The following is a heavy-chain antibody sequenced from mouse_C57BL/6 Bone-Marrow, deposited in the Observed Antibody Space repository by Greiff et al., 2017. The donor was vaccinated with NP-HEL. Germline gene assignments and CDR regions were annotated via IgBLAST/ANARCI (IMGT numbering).Heavy chain of an antibody. V-gene: IGHV1-69*01. Sequence: QVQLQQPGAELVMPGASVKLSCKASGYTFTSYWMYWVKQRPGQGLEWIGEIDPSDSYTNYNQKFKGKSTLTVDKSSSTAYMQLSSLTSEDSAVYYCARWDYGSSPYWYFDVWGTGTTVTVSS. CDR2: IDPSDSYT. CDR3: ARWDYGSSPYWYFDV. D-gene: IGHD1-1*01. J-gene: IGHJ1*03. CDR1: GYTFTSYW.